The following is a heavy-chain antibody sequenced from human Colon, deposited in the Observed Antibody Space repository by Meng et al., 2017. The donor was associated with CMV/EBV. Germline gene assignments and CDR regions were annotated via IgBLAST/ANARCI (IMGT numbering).Heavy chain of an antibody. CDR1: GDSISGRSYY. V-gene: IGHV4-39*07. D-gene: IGHD5-24*01. CDR3: ARMALHWYFDL. CDR2: IYYTGND. J-gene: IGHJ2*01. Sequence: QLQLQEPGPGLVKPSETLSLTCTVSGDSISGRSYYWGWIRQPPGKGLEWIASIYYTGNDYHNPSLKSRVTISIDTSNNQFSLRLTSVTAADTAVYYCARMALHWYFDLWGRGTLVTVSS.